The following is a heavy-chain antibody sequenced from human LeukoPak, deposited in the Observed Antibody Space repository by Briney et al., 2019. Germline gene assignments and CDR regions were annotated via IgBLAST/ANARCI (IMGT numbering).Heavy chain of an antibody. D-gene: IGHD4-11*01. J-gene: IGHJ4*02. Sequence: GGSLRLSCSASGFTFSSYAMHWVRQAPGKGLEYVSAISSNGGSTYYADSVKGRFTISRDNSKNTLYLQMSSLRAEDTAVYYCVKAPFGLAVTTFDYFDYWGQGTLVTVSS. CDR1: GFTFSSYA. CDR3: VKAPFGLAVTTFDYFDY. V-gene: IGHV3-64D*06. CDR2: ISSNGGST.